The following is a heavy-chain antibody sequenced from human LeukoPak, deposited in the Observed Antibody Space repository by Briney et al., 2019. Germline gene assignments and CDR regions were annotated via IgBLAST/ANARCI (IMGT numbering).Heavy chain of an antibody. Sequence: PSETLSLTCAVYGGSFSGYYWSWIRQPPGKGLEWIAEINHRGITNYNPSLKSRISISVDTSKNQFSLKLNSVTAADTAVYYCARLYHGSGNSKIWFWFDPWGQGTLVTVSS. CDR1: GGSFSGYY. V-gene: IGHV4-34*01. CDR2: INHRGIT. J-gene: IGHJ5*02. D-gene: IGHD3-10*01. CDR3: ARLYHGSGNSKIWFWFDP.